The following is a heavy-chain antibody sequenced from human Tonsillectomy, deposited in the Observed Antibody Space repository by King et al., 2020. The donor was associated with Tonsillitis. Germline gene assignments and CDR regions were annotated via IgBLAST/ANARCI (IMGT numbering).Heavy chain of an antibody. V-gene: IGHV3-30*18. Sequence: VQLVESGGGVVQPGRSLRLSCAASGFTFSSYGMHWVRQAPGKGLEWVAVISYDGSNKYYADSVKGRFTISRDNSKNTLYLQMNSLRAEDTAVYYCAKDLLLGSGRNKLDYFDYWGQGTRVTVSS. CDR2: ISYDGSNK. D-gene: IGHD3-10*01. CDR3: AKDLLLGSGRNKLDYFDY. J-gene: IGHJ4*02. CDR1: GFTFSSYG.